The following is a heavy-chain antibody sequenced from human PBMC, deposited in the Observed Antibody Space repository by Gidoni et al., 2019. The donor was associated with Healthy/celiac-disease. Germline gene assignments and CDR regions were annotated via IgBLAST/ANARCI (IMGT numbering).Heavy chain of an antibody. CDR2: IRSKAYGGTT. CDR3: TRGEILWFGDFENFVDY. D-gene: IGHD3-10*01. Sequence: EVQLVESGGGLVQPGRSLRLSCTASGFTLGDYAMSWVRQAPGKGLEWVGFIRSKAYGGTTEYAASVKGRFTISRDDFKSIAYLQRNSLKTEDTAVYYCTRGEILWFGDFENFVDYWGQGTLVTVSS. CDR1: GFTLGDYA. V-gene: IGHV3-49*04. J-gene: IGHJ4*02.